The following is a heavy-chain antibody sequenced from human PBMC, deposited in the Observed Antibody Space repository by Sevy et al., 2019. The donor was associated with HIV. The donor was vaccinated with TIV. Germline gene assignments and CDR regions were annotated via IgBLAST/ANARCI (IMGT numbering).Heavy chain of an antibody. V-gene: IGHV3-74*01. Sequence: GGSLRLSCEGSGYTFSNYWMHWVRQAPGKGLEWVSRVKNDGSTAYADSVKGRFTISRDNAENTMSLQMNSLRVEDTALYYCVAANSWEDYWCQGTLVTVSS. CDR1: GYTFSNYW. J-gene: IGHJ4*02. D-gene: IGHD6-13*01. CDR2: VKNDGST. CDR3: VAANSWEDY.